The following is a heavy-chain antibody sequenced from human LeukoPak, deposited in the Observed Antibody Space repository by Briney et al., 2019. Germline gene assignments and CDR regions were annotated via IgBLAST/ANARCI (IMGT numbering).Heavy chain of an antibody. J-gene: IGHJ4*02. V-gene: IGHV1-18*01. CDR2: ISAYNGNT. D-gene: IGHD3-3*01. CDR1: GYTFTSYD. CDR3: ARGPVTIFGVVIIPPDFDY. Sequence: ASVKVSCKASGYTFTSYDINWVRQAPGQGLEWMGWISAYNGNTNYAQKLQGRVTMTTDTSTSTAYMELRSLRSDDTAVYYCARGPVTIFGVVIIPPDFDYWGQGTLVTVSS.